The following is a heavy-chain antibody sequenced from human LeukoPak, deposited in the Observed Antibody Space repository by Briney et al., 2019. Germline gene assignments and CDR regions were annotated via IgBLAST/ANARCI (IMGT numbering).Heavy chain of an antibody. CDR3: ARDLLYYDSSGKPPGDY. CDR2: ISAYNGNT. Sequence: ASVNVSCTASGYTFTIYGISWVRQAPGQGLEWMGWISAYNGNTKYAQKRQGRVTMTTDTSTSTACMELRSLRSDDTAVYYCARDLLYYDSSGKPPGDYWGQGTLVTVSS. CDR1: GYTFTIYG. V-gene: IGHV1-18*01. J-gene: IGHJ4*02. D-gene: IGHD3-22*01.